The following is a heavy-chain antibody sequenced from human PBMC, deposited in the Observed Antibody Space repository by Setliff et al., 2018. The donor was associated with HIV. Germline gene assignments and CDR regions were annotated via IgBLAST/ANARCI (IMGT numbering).Heavy chain of an antibody. J-gene: IGHJ4*02. Sequence: ASVKVSCKASGYSFTDYYVEWVRHAPGQGLEWMGWISPKTGATKYAEKFQGRVTTTSDTSTSTADMELFRLTSDDTAMYYCARGTLGRHFFDYWGLGTLVTVSS. D-gene: IGHD7-27*01. CDR1: GYSFTDYY. CDR2: ISPKTGAT. CDR3: ARGTLGRHFFDY. V-gene: IGHV1-2*02.